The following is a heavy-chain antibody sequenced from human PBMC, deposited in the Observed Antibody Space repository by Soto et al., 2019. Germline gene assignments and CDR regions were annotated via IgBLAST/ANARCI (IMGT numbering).Heavy chain of an antibody. CDR3: VRTTAVPNTFRSRYFFDY. Sequence: PSETLSLTCSVSGGSVSNKTYYWRWIRQPPGKRLEWIGYVYYSGTTNYNPSLKSRVTISVDLSKNQFSLRLSSVTTADTALYYCVRTTAVPNTFRSRYFFDYWGQGTLVTVSS. CDR1: GGSVSNKTYY. J-gene: IGHJ4*02. D-gene: IGHD4-17*01. CDR2: VYYSGTT. V-gene: IGHV4-61*01.